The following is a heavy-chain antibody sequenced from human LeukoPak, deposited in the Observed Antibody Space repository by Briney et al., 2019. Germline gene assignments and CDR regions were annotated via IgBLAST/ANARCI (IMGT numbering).Heavy chain of an antibody. J-gene: IGHJ6*02. D-gene: IGHD3-10*01. Sequence: GGSLRLSCAASGFTFSSYDMHWVRQATGKGLEWVPAIGTAGDTYYPGSVKGRFTISRENAKNSLYLQMNSLRAGDTAVYYCARGSHGSGSYYYYGMDVWGQGTTVTVSS. CDR2: IGTAGDT. V-gene: IGHV3-13*01. CDR1: GFTFSSYD. CDR3: ARGSHGSGSYYYYGMDV.